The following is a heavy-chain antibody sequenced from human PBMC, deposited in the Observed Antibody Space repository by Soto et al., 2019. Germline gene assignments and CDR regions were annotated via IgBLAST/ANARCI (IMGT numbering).Heavy chain of an antibody. V-gene: IGHV2-5*02. D-gene: IGHD2-15*01. CDR3: AHMGYCSGGSCYGNWYFDL. Sequence: KESGPTLVKPTQTLTLTCTFSGFSLSTSGVGVGWIRQPPGKALEWLALIYWDDDKRYSPSLKSRLTITKDTSKNQVVLTMTNMDPVDTATYYCAHMGYCSGGSCYGNWYFDLWGRGTLVTVSS. CDR2: IYWDDDK. CDR1: GFSLSTSGVG. J-gene: IGHJ2*01.